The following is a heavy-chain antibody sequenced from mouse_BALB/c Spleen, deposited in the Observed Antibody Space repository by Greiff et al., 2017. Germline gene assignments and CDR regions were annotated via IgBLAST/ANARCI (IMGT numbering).Heavy chain of an antibody. J-gene: IGHJ4*01. D-gene: IGHD6-1*01. V-gene: IGHV1-5*01. CDR2: IYPGNSDT. Sequence: EVQLQQSGTVLARPGASVKMSCKASGYTFTSYWMHWVKQRPGQGLEWIGAIYPGNSDTSYNQKFKGKAKLTAVTSTSTAYMELSSLTNEDSAVYYCTNRYATYAMDYWGQGTSFTVSS. CDR1: GYTFTSYW. CDR3: TNRYATYAMDY.